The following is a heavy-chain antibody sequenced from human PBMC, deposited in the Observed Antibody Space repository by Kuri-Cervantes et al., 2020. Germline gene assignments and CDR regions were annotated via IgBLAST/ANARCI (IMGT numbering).Heavy chain of an antibody. V-gene: IGHV3-21*04. CDR2: ISSSSSYI. J-gene: IGHJ4*02. CDR1: GFTFSSYS. D-gene: IGHD3-22*01. Sequence: GESLKISCAASGFTFSSYSMNWVRQAPGKGLEWVSSISSSSSYIYYADSVKGRFTISRDNSKNTLYLQMNSLRAEDTAVYYCARGGYYDSSGYFVNPRPPDFDYWGQGTLVTVSS. CDR3: ARGGYYDSSGYFVNPRPPDFDY.